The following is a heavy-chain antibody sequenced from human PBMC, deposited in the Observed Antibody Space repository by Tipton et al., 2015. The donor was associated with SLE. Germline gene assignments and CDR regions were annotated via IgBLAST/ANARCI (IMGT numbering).Heavy chain of an antibody. CDR2: IYHSGST. D-gene: IGHD6-19*01. CDR1: GYSISSGYY. CDR3: ARVYSSGWCAH. V-gene: IGHV4-38-2*01. J-gene: IGHJ4*02. Sequence: TLSLTCAVSGYSISSGYYWGWIRQPPGKGLEWIGRIYHSGSTYYNPSLKSRVTISVDTSKNQFSLKLSSVIAADTAVYYCARVYSSGWCAHWGQGTLVTVSS.